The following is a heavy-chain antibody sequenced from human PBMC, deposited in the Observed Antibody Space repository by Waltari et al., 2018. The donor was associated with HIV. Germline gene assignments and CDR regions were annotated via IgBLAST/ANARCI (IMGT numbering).Heavy chain of an antibody. CDR3: AGENHYFGSGALNY. CDR2: TSSDDTNK. J-gene: IGHJ4*02. CDR1: GLPFNCSD. D-gene: IGHD3-10*01. Sequence: QVQLVVSGGGVVQPGTSLRLSCTVSGLPFNCSDIHWVRQAPGKGLEWVAVTSSDDTNKFYADSVKGRFTIAGDNSKNILYLEMNDLRPDDTAVYYCAGENHYFGSGALNYWGQGTLVTVSS. V-gene: IGHV3-30-3*01.